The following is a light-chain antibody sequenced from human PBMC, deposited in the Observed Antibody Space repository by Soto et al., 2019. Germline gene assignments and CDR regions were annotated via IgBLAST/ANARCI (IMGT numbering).Light chain of an antibody. CDR1: QSVLHSSNNKNY. V-gene: IGKV4-1*01. Sequence: DIVMTQSPDSLAVSLGERATINCKSSQSVLHSSNNKNYLAWYQQKPGQPPKLLISWASTRESGVPDRFSASGSGTDFTLTISSLHAEDVAVYYCQQYYTIPPTFGQGTKVELK. J-gene: IGKJ1*01. CDR3: QQYYTIPPT. CDR2: WAS.